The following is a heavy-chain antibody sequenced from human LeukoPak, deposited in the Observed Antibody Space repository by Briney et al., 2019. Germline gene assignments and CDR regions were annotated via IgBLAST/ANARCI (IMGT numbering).Heavy chain of an antibody. J-gene: IGHJ2*01. V-gene: IGHV4-39*02. CDR2: INHGGGT. D-gene: IGHD2/OR15-2a*01. CDR1: GGSVSRTNYY. Sequence: SETLPLTCTVSGGSVSRTNYYWAWIRQPPGTGLEWIATINHGGGTHHNPSLKSRLTIAVDTATNDFSLKLSSVTAADTAVYYCAKGEYWVRFWGRGTLVTVSS. CDR3: AKGEYWVRF.